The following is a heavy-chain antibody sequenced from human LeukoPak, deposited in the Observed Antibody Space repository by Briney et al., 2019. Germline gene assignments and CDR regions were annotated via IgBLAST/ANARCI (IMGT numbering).Heavy chain of an antibody. Sequence: GASVKVSCKASGYTFTSYGISWVRQAPGQGLEWMGWISAYNGNTNYAQKLQGRVTMTTDTSTSTAYMELRSLRSDDTAVYYCASSVEYSSSSSYYYYGMDVWGQGTTVTASS. CDR1: GYTFTSYG. V-gene: IGHV1-18*01. CDR2: ISAYNGNT. CDR3: ASSVEYSSSSSYYYYGMDV. D-gene: IGHD6-6*01. J-gene: IGHJ6*02.